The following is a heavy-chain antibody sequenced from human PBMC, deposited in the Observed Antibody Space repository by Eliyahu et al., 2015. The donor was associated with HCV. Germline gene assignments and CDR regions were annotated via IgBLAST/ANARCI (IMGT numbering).Heavy chain of an antibody. D-gene: IGHD2-2*01. CDR2: SRNKVNSYTT. V-gene: IGHV3-72*01. CDR1: GFTFXXHY. CDR3: TRVGCSSTGCYSDS. J-gene: IGHJ4*02. Sequence: EVQLVESGGGLVQPGGSLXLSCAASGFTFXXHYMDWVRQAPGKGLEWVGRSRNKVNSYTTEYAASVKGRFTISRDDSKNSLXLQMNSLKTEDTAVYYCTRVGCSSTGCYSDSWGQGTLVTVSS.